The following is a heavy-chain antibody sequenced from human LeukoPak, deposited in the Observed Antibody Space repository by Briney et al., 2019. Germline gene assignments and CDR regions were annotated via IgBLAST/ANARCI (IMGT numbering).Heavy chain of an antibody. D-gene: IGHD3-10*01. V-gene: IGHV3-21*04. CDR3: AKSSGNYLNYYYYMDV. CDR2: INSDSIGI. CDR1: GFSFRTDS. J-gene: IGHJ6*03. Sequence: GGSLRLSCAASGFSFRTDSMNWGRQAPGKGLEWGSSINSDSIGIYHADSGRGRCTISRDNTSNSLYLQMNSLRAEDTALYYCAKSSGNYLNYYYYMDVWGKGTTVTISS.